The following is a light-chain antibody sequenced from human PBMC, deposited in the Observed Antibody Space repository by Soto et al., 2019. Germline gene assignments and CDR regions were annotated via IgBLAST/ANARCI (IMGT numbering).Light chain of an antibody. CDR1: QGISSW. Sequence: DIRMTRSPSSLSASTGDRVTITCRASQGISSWLPWYQQKPGKAPKLLIYKASTLKSGVPSRFSASGSGTEFTLTISSLQPDDFATYYCQHYNSYSETFGQGTKVDIK. V-gene: IGKV1-5*03. CDR3: QHYNSYSET. CDR2: KAS. J-gene: IGKJ1*01.